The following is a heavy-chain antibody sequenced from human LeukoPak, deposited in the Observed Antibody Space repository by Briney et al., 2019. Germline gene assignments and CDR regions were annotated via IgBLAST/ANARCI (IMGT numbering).Heavy chain of an antibody. J-gene: IGHJ4*02. CDR2: INLEADGGTP. CDR3: TTGHCSGTTCYDY. Sequence: GGSLRLSCAASGVTFSDAWMNWVRQAPGKGLEWLGRINLEADGGTPDYAGPVKGRFTFSRDDSKTTLYLQMNSLKTEDTAVYYCTTGHCSGTTCYDYWGQGTLVTVPS. D-gene: IGHD2-2*01. CDR1: GVTFSDAW. V-gene: IGHV3-15*01.